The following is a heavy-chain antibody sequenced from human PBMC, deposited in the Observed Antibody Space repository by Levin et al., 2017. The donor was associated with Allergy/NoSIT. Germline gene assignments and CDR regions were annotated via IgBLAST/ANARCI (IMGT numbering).Heavy chain of an antibody. D-gene: IGHD2-15*01. V-gene: IGHV3-69-1*01. Sequence: TPGGSLRLSCVASGFEFSPRGMTWVRQAPGKGLEWVSTISSENVIFNADSLGGRFTISRDNAKNSVYLQMNSLRVEDTAVYYCVRDGSGWSRDIWGQGTQVTVSS. CDR1: GFEFSPRG. CDR2: ISSENVI. CDR3: VRDGSGWSRDI. J-gene: IGHJ4*02.